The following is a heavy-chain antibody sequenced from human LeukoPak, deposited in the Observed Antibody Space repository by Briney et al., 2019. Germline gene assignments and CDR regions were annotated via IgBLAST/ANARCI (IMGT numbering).Heavy chain of an antibody. CDR1: GGSFSGYY. CDR2: INHSGST. J-gene: IGHJ6*04. Sequence: PSETLSLTCAVYGGSFSGYYWSWIRQPPGKGLEWIGEINHSGSTNYNPSLKSRVTISVDTSKNQFSLKLSSVTAADTAVYYCARDTSMVRGVIMKPPGGMDVWGKGTTVTVSS. CDR3: ARDTSMVRGVIMKPPGGMDV. V-gene: IGHV4-34*01. D-gene: IGHD3-10*01.